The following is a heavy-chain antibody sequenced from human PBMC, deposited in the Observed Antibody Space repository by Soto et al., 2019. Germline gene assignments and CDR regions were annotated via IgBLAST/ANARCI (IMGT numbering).Heavy chain of an antibody. J-gene: IGHJ4*02. D-gene: IGHD6-13*01. CDR2: INAYNGNT. V-gene: IGHV1-18*01. CDR3: ARGSSPVDFDY. CDR1: GYTFSHYG. Sequence: QVQLVQSGAEVKKPGASVKVSCKASGYTFSHYGISWVRQAPGQGLEWMGWINAYNGNTNFAQKFPDRLTMTTDTSMSTGYLELRSLTSDDPALYYCARGSSPVDFDYWGQGTLVTVSS.